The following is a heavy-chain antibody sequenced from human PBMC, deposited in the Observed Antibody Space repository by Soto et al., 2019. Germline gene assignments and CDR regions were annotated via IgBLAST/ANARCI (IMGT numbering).Heavy chain of an antibody. CDR1: GYNVTTQT. CDR2: IRAGDDKT. J-gene: IGHJ3*01. Sequence: QVQLVQSGAEVKKPGASVKLSCRAVGYNVTTQTMNWVRQAPGQSLEWMGWIRAGDDKTKYSQKFQGRITITSVTSESTVYMELTSLTSVDTAVYYCARDVVNLGPRAEDTFDLWGQGTLVTVSS. CDR3: ARDVVNLGPRAEDTFDL. V-gene: IGHV1-3*01. D-gene: IGHD2-15*01.